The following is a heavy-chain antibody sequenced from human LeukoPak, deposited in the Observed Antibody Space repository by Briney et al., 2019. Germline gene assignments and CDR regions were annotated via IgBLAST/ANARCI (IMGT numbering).Heavy chain of an antibody. V-gene: IGHV4-30-4*01. CDR2: IYYSGST. CDR3: ARDSGSSGLRNWNDNAFDI. Sequence: SETLSLTCAVQGGSLSGFYWSWIRQPPGKGLEWIGYIYYSGSTYYNPSLKSRVTISVDTSKNQFSLKLSSVTAADTAVYYCARDSGSSGLRNWNDNAFDIWGQGTMVTVSS. D-gene: IGHD1-1*01. J-gene: IGHJ3*02. CDR1: GGSLSGFY.